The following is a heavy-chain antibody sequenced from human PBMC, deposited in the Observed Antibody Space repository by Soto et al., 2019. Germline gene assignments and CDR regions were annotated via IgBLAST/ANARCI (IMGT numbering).Heavy chain of an antibody. D-gene: IGHD6-13*01. CDR3: ARGEGSSSWYRYYYYGMDV. CDR1: GGSISSGDYY. Sequence: SETLSLTCTVSGGSISSGDYYWSWIRPPPGKGLEWIGYIYYSGSTYYNPSLKSRVTISVDTSKNQFSLKLSSVTAADTAVYYCARGEGSSSWYRYYYYGMDVWGQGTTVTVSS. V-gene: IGHV4-30-4*01. J-gene: IGHJ6*02. CDR2: IYYSGST.